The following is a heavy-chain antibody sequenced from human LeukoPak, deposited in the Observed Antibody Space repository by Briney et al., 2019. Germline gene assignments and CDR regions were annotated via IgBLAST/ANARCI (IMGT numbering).Heavy chain of an antibody. V-gene: IGHV4-59*01. CDR1: GGSISGWY. D-gene: IGHD3-22*01. Sequence: NSSETLSLTCTVSGGSISGWYWSWIRQPPGKGLEWIGYAYDSGSTKYNPSLKRRVTISEDTSKNQFSLKLTSVTAADTAVYYCARSLYYDSSGYYWYFDLWGRGTLVTVSS. J-gene: IGHJ2*01. CDR2: AYDSGST. CDR3: ARSLYYDSSGYYWYFDL.